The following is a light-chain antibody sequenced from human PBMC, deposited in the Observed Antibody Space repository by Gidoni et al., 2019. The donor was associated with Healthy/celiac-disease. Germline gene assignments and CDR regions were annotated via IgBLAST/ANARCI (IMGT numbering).Light chain of an antibody. CDR2: GAS. Sequence: EIVMTQSPATLSVSPGERATLSGRASQSVSSNLAWYQQKPGQAPRLLINGASTRATGIPARFSGSGSGTEFTRTISSLQSEDFAVYYCQQYNNPMYTFGQGTKLEIK. V-gene: IGKV3-15*01. CDR3: QQYNNPMYT. CDR1: QSVSSN. J-gene: IGKJ2*01.